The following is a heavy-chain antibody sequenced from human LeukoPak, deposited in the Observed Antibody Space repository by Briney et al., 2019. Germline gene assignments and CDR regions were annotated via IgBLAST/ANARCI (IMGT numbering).Heavy chain of an antibody. CDR1: GFTFSSYG. J-gene: IGHJ4*02. D-gene: IGHD4-17*01. CDR3: AKDLASGDYGDSRGFDY. CDR2: IRYDGSNK. V-gene: IGHV3-30*02. Sequence: GGSLRLSCAASGFTFSSYGMHWVRQAPGKGLEGVAFIRYDGSNKYYADSVKGRFTISRDNSKNTLYLQMNSLRAEDTAVYYCAKDLASGDYGDSRGFDYWGQGTLVTVSS.